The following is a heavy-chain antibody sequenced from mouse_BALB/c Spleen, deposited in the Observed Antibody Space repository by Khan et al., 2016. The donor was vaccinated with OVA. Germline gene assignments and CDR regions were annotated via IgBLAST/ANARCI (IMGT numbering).Heavy chain of an antibody. CDR3: ARGGYSVFAY. V-gene: IGHV1-77*01. D-gene: IGHD1-1*01. J-gene: IGHJ3*01. CDR2: IYPGSGST. Sequence: QVQLKQSGPELVKPGASVKMSCKASGYTFTDYVINWVKQRTGQDLEWIGDIYPGSGSTYYNEKFKGKAKLTADKSSNTAYMQLSSLTFEDSAVYFCARGGYSVFAYWGQGTLVTVSA. CDR1: GYTFTDYV.